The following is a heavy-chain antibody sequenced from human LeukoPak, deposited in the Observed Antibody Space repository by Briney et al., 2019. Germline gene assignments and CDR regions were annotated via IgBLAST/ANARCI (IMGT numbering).Heavy chain of an antibody. CDR1: GFTFSSYS. CDR3: ARDLGYSYGPLGY. J-gene: IGHJ4*02. CDR2: ISSSSGTI. D-gene: IGHD5-18*01. V-gene: IGHV3-48*01. Sequence: TGGSLRLSCAASGFTFSSYSMNWVRQAPGKGLEWVSYISSSSGTIYYADSVKGRFTISRDNAKNSLYLQMNSLRAEDTAVYYCARDLGYSYGPLGYWGQGTLVTVSS.